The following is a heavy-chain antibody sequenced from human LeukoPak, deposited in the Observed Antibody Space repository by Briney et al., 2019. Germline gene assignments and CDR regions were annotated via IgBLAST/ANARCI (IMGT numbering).Heavy chain of an antibody. D-gene: IGHD3-10*01. CDR3: ATTLWFGMNWFDP. V-gene: IGHV4-39*01. Sequence: PSETLSLTCTVSGGSISSSSYYWGWIRQPPGKGLEWIGSIYYSGSTYYNPSLKSRVTISVDTSKNQLSLKLSSVTAADTAVYYCATTLWFGMNWFDPWGQGTLVTVSS. J-gene: IGHJ5*02. CDR1: GGSISSSSYY. CDR2: IYYSGST.